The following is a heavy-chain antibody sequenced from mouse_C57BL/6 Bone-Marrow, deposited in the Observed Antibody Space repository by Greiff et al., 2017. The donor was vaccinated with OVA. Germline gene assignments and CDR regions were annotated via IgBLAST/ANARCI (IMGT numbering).Heavy chain of an antibody. CDR1: GYTFTSYG. CDR2: IYPRSGNT. D-gene: IGHD1-1*01. J-gene: IGHJ1*03. Sequence: VQVVESGAELVRPGASVKLSCKASGYTFTSYGISWVKQRTGQGLEWIGEIYPRSGNTYYNEKFKGKATLTADKSSSTAYMELRSLTSEDSAVYVCARWLLLPRYFDVWGTGTTVTVSS. V-gene: IGHV1-81*01. CDR3: ARWLLLPRYFDV.